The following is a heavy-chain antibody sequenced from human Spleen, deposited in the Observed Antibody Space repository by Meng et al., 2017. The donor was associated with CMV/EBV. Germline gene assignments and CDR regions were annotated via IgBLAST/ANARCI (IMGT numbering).Heavy chain of an antibody. V-gene: IGHV3-23*03. CDR2: IYSGGSST. CDR3: AKDMRNRGWYGGIDY. J-gene: IGHJ4*02. Sequence: GESLKISCAASGFTFSSYAMSWVRQAPGKGLEWVSVIYSGGSSTYYADSVKGRFTISRDNSKNTLYLQMSSLRDEDTAVYYCAKDMRNRGWYGGIDYWGQGTLVTVSS. CDR1: GFTFSSYA. D-gene: IGHD6-19*01.